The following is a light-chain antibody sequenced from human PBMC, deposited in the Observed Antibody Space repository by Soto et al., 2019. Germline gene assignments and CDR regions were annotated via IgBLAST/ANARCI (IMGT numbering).Light chain of an antibody. J-gene: IGLJ3*02. CDR3: QSYDSSLSGSV. V-gene: IGLV1-40*01. CDR1: SSNIGAGYH. Sequence: QSVLTQPPSVSGAPGQRVTISCTGSSSNIGAGYHVHWYQQLPGTAPKLLIYGNSNRPSGVPDRCSASKSGTSASLAITGLQAEDEADYYCQSYDSSLSGSVFGGGTKLTVL. CDR2: GNS.